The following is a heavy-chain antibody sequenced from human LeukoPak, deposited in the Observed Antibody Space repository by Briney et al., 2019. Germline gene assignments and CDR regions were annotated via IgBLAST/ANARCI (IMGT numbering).Heavy chain of an antibody. CDR3: ATGWVEMATNTLDY. V-gene: IGHV1-24*01. D-gene: IGHD5-24*01. J-gene: IGHJ4*02. Sequence: ASVNVSCKVSGYTLTQLSMHSVRQAPGTRVEGVGGFDPEDGETIYAQKFQGRVTMTEGTSTETAYMELSSLRSDEPAVYYCATGWVEMATNTLDYWGQGTLVTVSS. CDR2: FDPEDGET. CDR1: GYTLTQLS.